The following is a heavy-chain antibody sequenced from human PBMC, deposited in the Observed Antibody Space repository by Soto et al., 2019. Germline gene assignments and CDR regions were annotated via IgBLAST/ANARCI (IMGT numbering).Heavy chain of an antibody. V-gene: IGHV1-2*04. J-gene: IGHJ6*02. CDR1: GYTFTGYY. CDR3: ARDRAGGDSGMAV. CDR2: INPNSGGT. Sequence: ASVKVSCKASGYTFTGYYMHWVRQAPGQGLEWMGWINPNSGGTNYAQKFQGWVTVIRDTSISTAYMELSRLRSDDTAVYYCARDRAGGDSGMAVWGQGTTVTVSS. D-gene: IGHD1-26*01.